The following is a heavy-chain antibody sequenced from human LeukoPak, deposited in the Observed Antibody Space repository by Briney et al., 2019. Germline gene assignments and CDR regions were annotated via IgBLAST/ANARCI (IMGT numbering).Heavy chain of an antibody. CDR1: GFTFSSYW. CDR2: MNSDGSNI. CDR3: ARHSGSYWTYFDY. D-gene: IGHD1-26*01. J-gene: IGHJ4*02. Sequence: GGSPRLSCAASGFTFSSYWMHWVRQAPGKGLVWVSRMNSDGSNIRYADSVKGRFTISRDNAKNTLYLQMNSLRAEDTALYYCARHSGSYWTYFDYWGQGTLVTVSS. V-gene: IGHV3-74*01.